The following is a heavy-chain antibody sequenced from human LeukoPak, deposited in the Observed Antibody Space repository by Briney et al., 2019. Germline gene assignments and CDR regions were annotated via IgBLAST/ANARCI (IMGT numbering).Heavy chain of an antibody. Sequence: GGSLRLSCATSGFSFSSFAMSWVRQAPGKGLEGVSAISGSGESTYYEDSVKGRFTISRDNSKNTADVQMNSLRAEDTAVYYCAKDVGGTNFHYMDVWGKGTTVIVSS. V-gene: IGHV3-23*01. CDR2: ISGSGEST. CDR3: AKDVGGTNFHYMDV. D-gene: IGHD1-26*01. J-gene: IGHJ6*03. CDR1: GFSFSSFA.